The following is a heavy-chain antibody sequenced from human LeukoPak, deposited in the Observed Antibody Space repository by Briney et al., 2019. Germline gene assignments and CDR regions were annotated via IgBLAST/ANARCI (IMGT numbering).Heavy chain of an antibody. V-gene: IGHV4-59*08. D-gene: IGHD6-6*01. CDR2: IYYSGST. Sequence: SETLSLTCTVSGGSLSSYYWSWIRQPPGKGLEWIGYIYYSGSTNYNPSLKSRVTISVDTSKNQFSLKLSSVTAADTAVYYCARSISRARRFDYWGQGTLVTVSS. CDR1: GGSLSSYY. J-gene: IGHJ4*02. CDR3: ARSISRARRFDY.